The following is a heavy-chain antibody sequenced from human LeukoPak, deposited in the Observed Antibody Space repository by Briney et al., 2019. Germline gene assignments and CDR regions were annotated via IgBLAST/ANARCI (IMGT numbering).Heavy chain of an antibody. CDR1: GFTFSSYA. CDR3: ARDREMATIWRIWYYFDY. J-gene: IGHJ4*02. V-gene: IGHV3-30-3*01. D-gene: IGHD5-24*01. CDR2: ISYEGSNK. Sequence: GGSLRLSCAASGFTFSSYAMHWVRQAPGKGLEWVAVISYEGSNKYYADSVKGRFTISRDNSKNTLYLQMNSLRAEDTAVYYCARDREMATIWRIWYYFDYWGQGTLVTVSS.